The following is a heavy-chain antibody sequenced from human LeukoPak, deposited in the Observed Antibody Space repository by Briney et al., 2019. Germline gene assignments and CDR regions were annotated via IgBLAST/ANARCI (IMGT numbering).Heavy chain of an antibody. D-gene: IGHD3-22*01. CDR2: IKQDGSEK. V-gene: IGHV3-7*03. CDR1: GFTFSSYW. J-gene: IGHJ4*02. Sequence: PGGSLRLSCAASGFTFSSYWMSWVRQAPGKGPEWVANIKQDGSEKYYVDSVKGRFTISRDNGENSLYLQMNSLRAEDTAVYYCAKDLLNYYDSSGYPYYFDYWGQGTLVTVSS. CDR3: AKDLLNYYDSSGYPYYFDY.